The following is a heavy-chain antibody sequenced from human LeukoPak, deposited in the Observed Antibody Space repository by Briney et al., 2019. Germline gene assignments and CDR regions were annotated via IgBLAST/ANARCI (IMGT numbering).Heavy chain of an antibody. CDR1: GGSFSGYY. D-gene: IGHD3-3*01. CDR3: ARGAQYYDFWSGYYN. CDR2: INHSGST. Sequence: PSETLSLTCAVYGGSFSGYYWSWIRQPPGKGLEWIGEINHSGSTNYNPSLKSRVTISVDTSKNQFSLKLSSVTAADTAVYYCARGAQYYDFWSGYYNWGQGTLVTVSS. J-gene: IGHJ4*02. V-gene: IGHV4-34*01.